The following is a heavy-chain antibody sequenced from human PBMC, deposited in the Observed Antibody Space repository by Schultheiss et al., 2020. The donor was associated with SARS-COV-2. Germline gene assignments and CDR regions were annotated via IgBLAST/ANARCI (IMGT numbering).Heavy chain of an antibody. D-gene: IGHD1-7*01. J-gene: IGHJ3*02. CDR1: GGSISSGGYY. Sequence: SETLSLTCTVSGGSISSGGYYWSWIRQHPGKGLEWIGYIYYSGSTYYNPSLKRRVTISVATSKNQFSLRLTSVTAADTAVYYCARDLELGGGYDAFDIWGQGTMVTVSS. CDR2: IYYSGST. V-gene: IGHV4-31*03. CDR3: ARDLELGGGYDAFDI.